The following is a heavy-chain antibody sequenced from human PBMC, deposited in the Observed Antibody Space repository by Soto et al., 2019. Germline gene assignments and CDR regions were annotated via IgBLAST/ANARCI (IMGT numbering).Heavy chain of an antibody. CDR3: AKDAGGDRGVYYYYYGMDV. J-gene: IGHJ6*02. D-gene: IGHD3-16*01. CDR2: ISGSGGST. Sequence: EVQLLESGGGLVQPGGSLRLSCAASGFTFSSYAMSWVRQAPGKGLEWVSAISGSGGSTYYADSVKGRFTISRDNSKNTMYIQMNSLRDEDTAVYYCAKDAGGDRGVYYYYYGMDVWGQGTTFTVSS. V-gene: IGHV3-23*01. CDR1: GFTFSSYA.